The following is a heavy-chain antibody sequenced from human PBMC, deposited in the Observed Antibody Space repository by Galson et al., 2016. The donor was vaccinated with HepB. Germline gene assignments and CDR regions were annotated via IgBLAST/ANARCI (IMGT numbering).Heavy chain of an antibody. CDR3: AHSPGLIYFYH. V-gene: IGHV2-5*02. CDR2: IYWDDDK. J-gene: IGHJ1*01. D-gene: IGHD2-8*02. Sequence: PALVKPTQTLTLTCTFSGFSLTTGGLGVGWIRQPPGKALEWLALIYWDDDKRYSPSLKSRLNITKDTSKNQVVLTMTNMDPVDTATYYCAHSPGLIYFYHWGQGTLVIVSS. CDR1: GFSLTTGGLG.